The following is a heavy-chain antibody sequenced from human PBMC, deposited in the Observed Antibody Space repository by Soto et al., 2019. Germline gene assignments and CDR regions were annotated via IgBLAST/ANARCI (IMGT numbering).Heavy chain of an antibody. CDR1: GFTFRSYG. CDR2: IWYDGSNK. V-gene: IGHV3-33*01. J-gene: IGHJ3*01. Sequence: QVQLVESGGGVVQPGRSLRLSCAASGFTFRSYGMHWVRQAPGKGLEWVAVIWYDGSNKYYAESVEGRFTISRDNSNYTVYLQMNSLRAEDTAVYYCARGSDAFDFWGQGTMVTVSS. CDR3: ARGSDAFDF.